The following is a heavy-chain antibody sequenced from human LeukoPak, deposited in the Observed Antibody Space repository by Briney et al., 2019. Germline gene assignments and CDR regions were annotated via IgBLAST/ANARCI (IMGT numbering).Heavy chain of an antibody. Sequence: SETLSLTCTVSGYSISSGYYWGWIRQPPGKGLEWIGSIYHSGSTYYNPSLKSRVTIPVDTSKNQFSLKLSSVTAADTAVYYCASDLWSGYYYYYYYMDVWGKGTTVTVSS. CDR2: IYHSGST. D-gene: IGHD3-3*01. CDR1: GYSISSGYY. J-gene: IGHJ6*03. CDR3: ASDLWSGYYYYYYYMDV. V-gene: IGHV4-38-2*02.